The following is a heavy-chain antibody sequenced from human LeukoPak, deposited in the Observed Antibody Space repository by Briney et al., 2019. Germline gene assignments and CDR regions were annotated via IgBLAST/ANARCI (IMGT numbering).Heavy chain of an antibody. J-gene: IGHJ4*02. Sequence: SETLSLTCTVSGGSIRSYYWNWIRQPPGKGPEWIGYTYYSGTTKYNSSLKSRVTISVDTSKNQFSLKLSSVTAADTAVYYCARETALAFDHWGQGTLVTVSS. CDR2: TYYSGTT. CDR1: GGSIRSYY. CDR3: ARETALAFDH. D-gene: IGHD1-14*01. V-gene: IGHV4-59*01.